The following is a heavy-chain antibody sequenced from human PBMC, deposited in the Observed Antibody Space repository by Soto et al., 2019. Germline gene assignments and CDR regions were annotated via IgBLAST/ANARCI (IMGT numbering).Heavy chain of an antibody. J-gene: IGHJ4*02. CDR3: ARGLNGYLHYFDY. CDR2: INAGNGNT. D-gene: IGHD5-18*01. Sequence: QVQLVQSGAEVKKPGASVKVSCKASGYTFTSYAMHWVRQAPGQRLEWMGWINAGNGNTKYSQKFQGRVTITRDTSASTAYMEVSNLRSGGTGGYYCARGLNGYLHYFDYWGQGTLVTVSS. CDR1: GYTFTSYA. V-gene: IGHV1-3*01.